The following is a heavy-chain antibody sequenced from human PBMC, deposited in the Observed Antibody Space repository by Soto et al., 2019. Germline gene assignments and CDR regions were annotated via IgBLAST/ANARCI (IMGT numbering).Heavy chain of an antibody. D-gene: IGHD3-10*01. J-gene: IGHJ6*02. Sequence: ASVKVSCKASGGTFSSYAISWVRQAPGQGLEWMGGIIPIFGTANYAQKFQGRVTITADESTSTAYMELSSLRSEDTAVYYCAVGGVYYGSGSYYNDYYYYGMDVWGQGTTVTVSS. CDR2: IIPIFGTA. V-gene: IGHV1-69*13. CDR1: GGTFSSYA. CDR3: AVGGVYYGSGSYYNDYYYYGMDV.